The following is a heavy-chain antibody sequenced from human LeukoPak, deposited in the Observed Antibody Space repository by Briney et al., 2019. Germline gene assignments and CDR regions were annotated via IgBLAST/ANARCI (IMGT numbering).Heavy chain of an antibody. D-gene: IGHD3-22*01. CDR1: GFTFNNYG. CDR3: TRDSYYESSGSKEMKYFEH. Sequence: GGSLRLSCAASGFTFNNYGMSWVRQAPGKGLEWVSSVSYSGGSTFYADSVKGRFTISRDKAKNSLNLQMNSLRAEDTAVYYCTRDSYYESSGSKEMKYFEHWGQGTLVAVSS. J-gene: IGHJ1*01. V-gene: IGHV3-23*01. CDR2: VSYSGGST.